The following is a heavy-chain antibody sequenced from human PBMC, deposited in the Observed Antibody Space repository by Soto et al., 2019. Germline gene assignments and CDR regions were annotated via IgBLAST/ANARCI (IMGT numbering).Heavy chain of an antibody. CDR2: IYSGGST. V-gene: IGHV3-66*01. D-gene: IGHD3-9*01. CDR1: GFTVTSNF. Sequence: EVQLVESGGGLVQPGGSLRLSCAASGFTVTSNFMSWVRQAPGKGLEWVSVIYSGGSTYYADSVKGRFTISRDNSKTALYLQMNSLRAEDTAVYYCARDSYYDILTGQGRDAFDIWGQGTMVTVSS. CDR3: ARDSYYDILTGQGRDAFDI. J-gene: IGHJ3*02.